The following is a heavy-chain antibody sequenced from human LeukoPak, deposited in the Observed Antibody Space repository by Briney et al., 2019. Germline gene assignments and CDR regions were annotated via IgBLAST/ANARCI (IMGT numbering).Heavy chain of an antibody. CDR1: GGSFSGYY. J-gene: IGHJ4*02. V-gene: IGHV4-34*01. CDR3: ARDWATYGSGSYYK. CDR2: INHSGST. Sequence: SETLSLTCAVYGGSFSGYYWSWIRQPPGKGLEWIGEINHSGSTNYNPSLKSRVTISVDTSKNQFSLELRSVTAADTAVYYCARDWATYGSGSYYKWGQGTLVIVSS. D-gene: IGHD3-10*01.